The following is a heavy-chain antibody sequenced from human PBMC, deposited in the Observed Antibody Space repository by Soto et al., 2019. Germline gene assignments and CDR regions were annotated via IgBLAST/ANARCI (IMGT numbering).Heavy chain of an antibody. CDR3: ASLRSRWNIDY. Sequence: QVQLQESGPGLVKPSQTLSLTCTVSGGSISTDDHYWSWIRQPPGKGLEWIGYIYYTGSTHYKPSLKSRHVTSLGTSTNQFSLQLTSATAADTAVYYCASLRSRWNIDYWGQGTLVTVSS. J-gene: IGHJ4*02. D-gene: IGHD6-13*01. CDR2: IYYTGST. V-gene: IGHV4-30-4*01. CDR1: GGSISTDDHY.